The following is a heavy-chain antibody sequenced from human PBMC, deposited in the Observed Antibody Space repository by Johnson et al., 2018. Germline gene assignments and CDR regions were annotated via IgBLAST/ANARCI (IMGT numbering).Heavy chain of an antibody. V-gene: IGHV3-30-3*01. CDR2: ISYDGTNK. Sequence: QVQLVESGGGVVQPGRSLRLSCAASRFSFSNDSMTWVRQAPGKGLEWVAFISYDGTNKYYGESVKGRFTISREKSMNTLYLQMNSLGAEDTAVYYCASLTYCGGDCSSGAFDIWGQGTMVTVSS. D-gene: IGHD2-21*02. CDR3: ASLTYCGGDCSSGAFDI. CDR1: RFSFSNDS. J-gene: IGHJ3*02.